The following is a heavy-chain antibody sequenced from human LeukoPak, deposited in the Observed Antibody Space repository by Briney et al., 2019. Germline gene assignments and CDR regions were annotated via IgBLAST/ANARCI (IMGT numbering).Heavy chain of an antibody. CDR2: ISYDGSNK. D-gene: IGHD6-13*01. V-gene: IGHV3-30*18. CDR1: GFTFGSYG. CDR3: AKDVHSSSWYRGGFDY. Sequence: PGRSLRLSCAASGFTFGSYGMHWVRQAPGKGLEWVAVISYDGSNKYYADSVKGRFTISRDNSKNTLYLQMNSLRAEDTAVYYCAKDVHSSSWYRGGFDYWGQGTLVTVSS. J-gene: IGHJ4*02.